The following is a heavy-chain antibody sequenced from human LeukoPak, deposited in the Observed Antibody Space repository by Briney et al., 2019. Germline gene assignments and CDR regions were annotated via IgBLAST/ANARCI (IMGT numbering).Heavy chain of an antibody. J-gene: IGHJ4*02. CDR3: ARDGVVTMELDS. CDR1: GGSINSYY. D-gene: IGHD3-3*01. V-gene: IGHV4-59*12. Sequence: SETLSLTCTVSGGSINSYYWSWIRQPPGKGLEWIGYIYYSGSTNYNPSLESRLTISLDTSKNQFSLNLKSVTAADTAMYYCARDGVVTMELDSWGQGTLVTVSS. CDR2: IYYSGST.